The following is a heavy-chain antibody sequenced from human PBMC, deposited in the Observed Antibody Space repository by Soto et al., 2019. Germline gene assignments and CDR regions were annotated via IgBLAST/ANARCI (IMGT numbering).Heavy chain of an antibody. CDR2: ISGYNGDT. CDR3: ARGTIVVAPYYYMDV. CDR1: GYPFISYA. V-gene: IGHV1-18*01. J-gene: IGHJ6*03. Sequence: GASVKVSCKASGYPFISYAISWVRQAPGQGLEWMGWISGYNGDTKYAQKFQGRLTMTRDTPTSTAYTELGSLRSDDTAVYFCARGTIVVAPYYYMDVWGNGTTVTVSS. D-gene: IGHD2-15*01.